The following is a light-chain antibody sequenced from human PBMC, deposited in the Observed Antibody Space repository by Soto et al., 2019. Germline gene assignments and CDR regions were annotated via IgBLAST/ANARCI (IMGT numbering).Light chain of an antibody. J-gene: IGLJ2*01. V-gene: IGLV1-44*01. Sequence: QSVLTQPPSASGTPGQRVTISCSGSSSNIGSNTVNWYQHLPGTAPKLLISSDNQRPSGVPDRFSGSKSGTSASLAISGLQSEDEADYYCAAGDDRLNFVFGGGTKLTVL. CDR2: SDN. CDR1: SSNIGSNT. CDR3: AAGDDRLNFV.